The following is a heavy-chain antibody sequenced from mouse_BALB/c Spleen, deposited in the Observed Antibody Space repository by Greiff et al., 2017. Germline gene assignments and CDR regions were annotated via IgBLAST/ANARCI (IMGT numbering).Heavy chain of an antibody. D-gene: IGHD1-1*01. V-gene: IGHV1-12*01. J-gene: IGHJ2*01. CDR1: GYTFTSYN. CDR3: ARRDYYGSTFDY. Sequence: LQQPGAELVKPGASVKMSCKASGYTFTSYNMHWVKQTPGQGLEWIGAIYPGNGDTSYNQKFKGKATLTADKSSSTAYMQLSSLTSEDSAVYYCARRDYYGSTFDYWGQGTTLTVSS. CDR2: IYPGNGDT.